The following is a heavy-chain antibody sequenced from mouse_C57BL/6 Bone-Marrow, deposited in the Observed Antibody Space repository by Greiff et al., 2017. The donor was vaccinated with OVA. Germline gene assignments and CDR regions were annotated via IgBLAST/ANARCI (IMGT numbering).Heavy chain of an antibody. V-gene: IGHV5-9-1*02. CDR2: ISRGGDYI. J-gene: IGHJ2*01. CDR1: GFTFSSYA. Sequence: EVKLMESGEGLVKPGGSLKLSCAASGFTFSSYAMSWVRQTPEKRLEWVAYISRGGDYIYYADTVKGRFTLSRDNARNTLYLQMSSLKAEDTAMYYCTRDLVYSNYFDYWGQGTTLTVSS. CDR3: TRDLVYSNYFDY. D-gene: IGHD2-5*01.